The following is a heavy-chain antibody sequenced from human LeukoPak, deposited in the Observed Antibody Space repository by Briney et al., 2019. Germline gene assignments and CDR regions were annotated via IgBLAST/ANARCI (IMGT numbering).Heavy chain of an antibody. CDR1: GYTFTSYD. CDR3: ARGRPSGYDFWRHYYYYMDV. J-gene: IGHJ6*03. D-gene: IGHD3-3*01. CDR2: MNPNSGNT. V-gene: IGHV1-8*01. Sequence: ASVKVSCKASGYTFTSYDINWVRQATGQGLEWMGWMNPNSGNTGYAQKFQGRVAMTRNTSISTAYMELSSLRSEDTAVYYCARGRPSGYDFWRHYYYYMDVWGKGTTVTVSS.